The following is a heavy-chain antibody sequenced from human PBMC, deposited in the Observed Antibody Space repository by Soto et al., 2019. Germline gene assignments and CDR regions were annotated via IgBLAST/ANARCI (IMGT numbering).Heavy chain of an antibody. CDR2: IYYSGST. V-gene: IGHV4-39*01. CDR1: GGSISSSSYY. CDR3: ARRGRYYGSGSYHHYYYYGMDV. Sequence: SETLSLTCTVSGGSISSSSYYWGWIRQPPGKGLEWIGSIYYSGSTYYNPSLRSRVTISVDTSKNQFSLKLSSVTAADTAVYYCARRGRYYGSGSYHHYYYYGMDVWGQGTTVTVSS. D-gene: IGHD3-10*01. J-gene: IGHJ6*02.